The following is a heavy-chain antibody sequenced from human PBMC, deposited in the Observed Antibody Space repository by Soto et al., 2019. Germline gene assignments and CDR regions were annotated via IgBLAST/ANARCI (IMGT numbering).Heavy chain of an antibody. D-gene: IGHD6-6*01. CDR3: ARGGSSSLHYYYYYMDV. CDR1: GYTFTGYY. CDR2: INPNSGGT. J-gene: IGHJ6*03. Sequence: GASVKVSCKASGYTFTGYYMHWVRQAPGQGLEWMGWINPNSGGTNYAQKSQGWVTMTRDTSISTAYMELSRLRSDDTAVYYCARGGSSSLHYYYYYMDVWGKGTTVTVSS. V-gene: IGHV1-2*04.